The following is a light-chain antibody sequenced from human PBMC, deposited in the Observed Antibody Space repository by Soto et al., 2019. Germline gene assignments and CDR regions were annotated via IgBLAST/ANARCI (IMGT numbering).Light chain of an antibody. J-gene: IGKJ4*01. Sequence: EIQMTQSPSSVSASVGDRVTITCRASQGISSWLAWYQQKPGKAPKLLIYAASSLQSGVPSRFSGSVSGTDGTITISSLKTEDCSTYDCQQANSAPLTFGGGTKVDIK. V-gene: IGKV1D-12*01. CDR3: QQANSAPLT. CDR1: QGISSW. CDR2: AAS.